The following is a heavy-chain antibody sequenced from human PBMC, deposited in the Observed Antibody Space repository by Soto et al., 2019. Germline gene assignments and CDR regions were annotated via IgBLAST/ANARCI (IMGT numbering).Heavy chain of an antibody. CDR3: ARGGGSTKVDY. CDR2: TSNSGST. J-gene: IGHJ4*02. D-gene: IGHD2-2*01. CDR1: GGSITSSGYY. Sequence: QVQLQESGPGLVKPSQTLSLTCTVSGGSITSSGYYWSWIRQHPGEGLEWIGFTSNSGSTSYNPSLQSRVTISVDTSSNQFSLNLKSVTAADTAVYYCARGGGSTKVDYGGQGTLVTVSP. V-gene: IGHV4-31*03.